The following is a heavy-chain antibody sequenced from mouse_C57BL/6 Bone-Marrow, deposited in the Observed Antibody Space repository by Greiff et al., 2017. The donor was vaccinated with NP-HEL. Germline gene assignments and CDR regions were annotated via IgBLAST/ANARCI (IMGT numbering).Heavy chain of an antibody. CDR1: GYAFSSSW. J-gene: IGHJ2*01. CDR2: IYPGDGDT. CDR3: ARGGYDDDY. V-gene: IGHV1-82*01. Sequence: VQLQQSGPELVKPGASVKISCKASGYAFSSSWMNWVKQRPGKGLEWIGRIYPGDGDTNYNGKFKGKATLTADKSSSTAYMQLSSLTSEDSAVYFCARGGYDDDYWGQGTTLTVSS. D-gene: IGHD2-2*01.